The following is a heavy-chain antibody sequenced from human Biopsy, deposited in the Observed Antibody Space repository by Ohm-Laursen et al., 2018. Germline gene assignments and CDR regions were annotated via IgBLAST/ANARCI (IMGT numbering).Heavy chain of an antibody. CDR1: GGPISSDY. V-gene: IGHV4-59*01. D-gene: IGHD2/OR15-2a*01. CDR3: ARATNSTGWPYYYFYGMDV. Sequence: GTLSLTCTVSGGPISSDYWSWIRQTPGKGLEWIGYIYYSGSTNYDPSLKSRVTISVDTSKNQFSLRLNSVTAADTAVYHCARATNSTGWPYYYFYGMDVWGQGTTVTVSS. J-gene: IGHJ6*02. CDR2: IYYSGST.